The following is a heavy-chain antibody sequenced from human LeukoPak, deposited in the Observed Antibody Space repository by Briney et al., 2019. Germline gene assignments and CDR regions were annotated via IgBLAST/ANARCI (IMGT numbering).Heavy chain of an antibody. CDR3: ARGRGRITILGVVIRSSYYYYMDV. Sequence: ASVKVSCKASGYTFTSYDINWVRQATGQGLEWMGWMNPNSGNTGYAQKFQGRVTITRNTSISTAYMELSSLRSEDTAVYYCARGRGRITILGVVIRSSYYYYMDVWGKGTTVTVSS. D-gene: IGHD3-3*01. CDR1: GYTFTSYD. V-gene: IGHV1-8*03. J-gene: IGHJ6*03. CDR2: MNPNSGNT.